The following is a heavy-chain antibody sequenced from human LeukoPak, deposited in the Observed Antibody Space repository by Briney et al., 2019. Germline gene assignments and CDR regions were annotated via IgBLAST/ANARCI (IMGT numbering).Heavy chain of an antibody. J-gene: IGHJ4*02. CDR1: GESFSIYY. D-gene: IGHD6-19*01. Sequence: SETLSLTCVVYGESFSIYYWSWIRQPPGKGLEWIGDINHGGYINYNPSLKSRVTISLDTSKNQFSLKLSSVTAADTAVYYCARQDEDSSGWYDYWGQGTLVTVSS. CDR3: ARQDEDSSGWYDY. CDR2: INHGGYI. V-gene: IGHV4-34*01.